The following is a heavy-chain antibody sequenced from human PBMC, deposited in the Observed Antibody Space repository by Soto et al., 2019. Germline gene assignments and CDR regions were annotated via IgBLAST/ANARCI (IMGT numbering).Heavy chain of an antibody. V-gene: IGHV5-51*01. D-gene: IGHD2-8*02. CDR1: GYSSSSYW. CDR2: IHPGDSET. J-gene: IGHJ6*02. Sequence: GESLKISCKGSGYSSSSYWIGWVRQMPGKGLEWMGIIHPGDSETTYNPSFQGQVTFSADKSTNTAYLQWSSLKASDTAMYYCARIDTGGYNYYYYGMDAWGQGTTVTV. CDR3: ARIDTGGYNYYYYGMDA.